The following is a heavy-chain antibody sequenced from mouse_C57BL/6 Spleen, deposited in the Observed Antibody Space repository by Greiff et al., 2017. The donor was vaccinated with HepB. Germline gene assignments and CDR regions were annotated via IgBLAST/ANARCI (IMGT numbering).Heavy chain of an antibody. J-gene: IGHJ2*01. CDR1: GYSFTGYY. D-gene: IGHD1-1*01. CDR3: ARSYYYGSSSRYFDY. CDR2: INPSTGGT. V-gene: IGHV1-42*01. Sequence: VQLQHSGPELVKPGASVKISCKASGYSFTGYYMNWVKQSPEKSLEWIGEINPSTGGTTYNQKFKAKATLTVDKSSSTAYMQLKSLTSEDSAVYYCARSYYYGSSSRYFDYWGQGTTLTVSS.